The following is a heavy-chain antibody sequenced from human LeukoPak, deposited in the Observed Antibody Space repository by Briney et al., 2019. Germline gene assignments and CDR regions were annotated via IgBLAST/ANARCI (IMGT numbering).Heavy chain of an antibody. Sequence: GESLKISCKGSGYSFTSYWIGWVRQMPGKGLEWVANIKQDGSEKYYVDSVKGRFTISRDNAKNSLYLQMNSLRAEDTAVYYCARDWPGITGTYYFDDWGQGTLVTVSS. D-gene: IGHD1-20*01. CDR3: ARDWPGITGTYYFDD. CDR2: IKQDGSEK. J-gene: IGHJ4*02. V-gene: IGHV3-7*01. CDR1: GYSFTSYW.